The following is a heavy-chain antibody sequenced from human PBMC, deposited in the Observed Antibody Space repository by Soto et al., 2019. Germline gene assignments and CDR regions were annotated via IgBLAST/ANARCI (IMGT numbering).Heavy chain of an antibody. CDR2: INAGNGNT. Sequence: ASVKVSCKASGYTFTSYAMHWVRQAPGQRLEWMGWINAGNGNTKYSQKFQGRVTITRDTSASTAYMELSSLRSEDTAVYYCARGGRLRFLEWLFPKEGWFDPWGQGTLVTVSS. CDR3: ARGGRLRFLEWLFPKEGWFDP. V-gene: IGHV1-3*01. J-gene: IGHJ5*02. CDR1: GYTFTSYA. D-gene: IGHD3-3*01.